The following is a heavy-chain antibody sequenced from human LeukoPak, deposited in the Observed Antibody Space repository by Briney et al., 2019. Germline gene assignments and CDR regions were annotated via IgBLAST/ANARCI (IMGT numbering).Heavy chain of an antibody. CDR1: GGSISRSSYY. D-gene: IGHD2-15*01. CDR2: IFYSGTT. Sequence: SETLSLTCSVSGGSISRSSYYWGWIRQPPGKGLEWIGNIFYSGTTHYNPSLKSRVTISVDTSKNQFSLKLSSVTAADTAVYYCARQGGSFYYYGMDVWGQGTTVTVSS. CDR3: ARQGGSFYYYGMDV. J-gene: IGHJ6*02. V-gene: IGHV4-39*01.